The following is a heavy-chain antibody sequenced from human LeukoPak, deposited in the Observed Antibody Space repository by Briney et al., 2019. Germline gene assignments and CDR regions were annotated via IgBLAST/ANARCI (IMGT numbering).Heavy chain of an antibody. CDR1: GGSISSYY. CDR2: IYYSGST. J-gene: IGHJ4*02. V-gene: IGHV4-59*08. D-gene: IGHD1-7*01. CDR3: ARVRWDNWNSKPIDY. Sequence: PSETLSLTCTVSGGSISSYYWSWIRQPPGKGLEWIGYIYYSGSTYYNPSLKSRVTISVDTSKNQFSLKLSSVTAADTAVYYCARVRWDNWNSKPIDYWGQGTLVTVSS.